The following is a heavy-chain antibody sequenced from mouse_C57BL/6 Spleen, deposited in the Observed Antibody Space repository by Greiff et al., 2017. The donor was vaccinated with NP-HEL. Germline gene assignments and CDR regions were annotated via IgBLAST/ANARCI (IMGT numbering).Heavy chain of an antibody. J-gene: IGHJ2*01. CDR3: ASLTTGVGGYFDY. CDR1: GFTFSSYA. D-gene: IGHD1-1*01. V-gene: IGHV5-4*01. Sequence: DVHLVESGGGLVKPGGSLKLSCAASGFTFSSYAMSWVRQTPEKRLEWVATISDGGSYTYYPDNVKGRFTISRDNAKNNLYLQMSHLKSEDTAMYYCASLTTGVGGYFDYWGQGTTLTVSA. CDR2: ISDGGSYT.